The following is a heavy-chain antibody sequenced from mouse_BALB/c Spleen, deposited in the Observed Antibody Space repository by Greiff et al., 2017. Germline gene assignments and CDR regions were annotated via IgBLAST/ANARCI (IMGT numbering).Heavy chain of an antibody. CDR1: GFTFSDYY. V-gene: IGHV5-4*02. CDR3: AREEDMITCWFAY. J-gene: IGHJ3*01. Sequence: EVKLVESGGGLVKPGGSLKLSCAASGFTFSDYYMYWVRQTPEKRLEWVATISDGGSYTYYPDSVKGRFTISRDNAKNNLYLQMSSLKSEDTAMYYCAREEDMITCWFAYWGQGTLVTVSA. D-gene: IGHD2-4*01. CDR2: ISDGGSYT.